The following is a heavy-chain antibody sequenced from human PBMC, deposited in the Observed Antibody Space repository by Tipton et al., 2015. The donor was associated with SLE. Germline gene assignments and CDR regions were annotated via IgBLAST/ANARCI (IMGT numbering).Heavy chain of an antibody. J-gene: IGHJ2*01. CDR3: ARDYGYGSSTSCYPWYFDL. D-gene: IGHD2-2*01. CDR1: GGSFSGYY. Sequence: TLSLTCAVYGGSFSGYYWSWIRQPPGKGLEWIGEINHSGSTNYNPSLKSRVTISVDTSKNQFSLKLRSVTAADTAVYYCARDYGYGSSTSCYPWYFDLWGRGTLVTVSS. V-gene: IGHV4-34*01. CDR2: INHSGST.